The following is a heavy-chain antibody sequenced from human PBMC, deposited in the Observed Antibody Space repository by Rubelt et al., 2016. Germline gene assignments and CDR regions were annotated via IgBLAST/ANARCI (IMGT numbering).Heavy chain of an antibody. CDR2: ISGSGGST. J-gene: IGHJ4*02. CDR1: GFTFSNYA. D-gene: IGHD2/OR15-2a*01. V-gene: IGHV3-23*04. CDR3: AKVVSTTGRWYFDY. Sequence: EVQLVESGGGLVQPGGSLRLSCGASGFTFSNYAMNWVRQAPGKGREWVSGISGSGGSTFYADSVRGRLIISSDRSTNTRSLRMNSLRVDDSAIYYCAKVVSTTGRWYFDYWGQGTLVTVSS.